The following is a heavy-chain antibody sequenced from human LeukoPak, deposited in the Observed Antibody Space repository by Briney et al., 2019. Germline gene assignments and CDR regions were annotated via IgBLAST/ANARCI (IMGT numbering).Heavy chain of an antibody. CDR2: IYHSGST. CDR3: ARGLRLGELSLSFDY. CDR1: GGSISSGYY. J-gene: IGHJ4*02. Sequence: SETLSLTCTVSGGSISSGYYWGWIRQPPGKGLEWIGSIYHSGSTYYNPSLKSRVTISVDTSKNQFSLKLSSVTAADTAVYYCARGLRLGELSLSFDYWGQGTLVTVSS. V-gene: IGHV4-38-2*02. D-gene: IGHD3-16*02.